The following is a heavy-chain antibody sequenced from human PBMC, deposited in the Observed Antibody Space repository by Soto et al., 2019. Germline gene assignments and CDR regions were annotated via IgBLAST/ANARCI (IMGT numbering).Heavy chain of an antibody. V-gene: IGHV3-30*18. CDR3: AKDVGILPNPLHP. D-gene: IGHD3-10*01. CDR1: VFAFRTYG. J-gene: IGHJ5*02. Sequence: GGDPRLSSAAYVFAFRTYGMHWVRQAPGKGLEWVALISHDGISTSYADSVKGRFTISRDNSKDTLFLQMNSLRTEDTAVYYCAKDVGILPNPLHPWDQGTLLPV. CDR2: ISHDGIST.